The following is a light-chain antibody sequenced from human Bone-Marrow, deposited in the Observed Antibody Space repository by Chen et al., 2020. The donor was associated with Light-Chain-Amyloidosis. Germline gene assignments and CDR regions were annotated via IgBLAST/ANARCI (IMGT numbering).Light chain of an antibody. J-gene: IGLJ3*02. Sequence: NFMLTQPHSVSESPGKTVIISCTRSSGSIATNYVQRYQQRPGSSPTTVIYEDDQRPSGVPDRFSGSIDRSSNSASLTISGRKTEDEADYYCQSYQGSSQGVFGGGTKLTVL. V-gene: IGLV6-57*01. CDR2: EDD. CDR3: QSYQGSSQGV. CDR1: SGSIATNY.